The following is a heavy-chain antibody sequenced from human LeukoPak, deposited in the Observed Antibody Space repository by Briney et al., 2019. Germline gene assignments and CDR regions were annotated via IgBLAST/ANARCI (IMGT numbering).Heavy chain of an antibody. J-gene: IGHJ4*02. Sequence: SETLSLTCTVSGGSISSYYWSWIRQPPGKGLEWIGYIYYSGSTNYNPSLKSRVTISVDTSKNQFSLKLSSVTAADTAVYYCAREVIVVVVAANSEYYFDYWGQGTLVTVSS. CDR1: GGSISSYY. V-gene: IGHV4-59*12. CDR3: AREVIVVVVAANSEYYFDY. D-gene: IGHD2-15*01. CDR2: IYYSGST.